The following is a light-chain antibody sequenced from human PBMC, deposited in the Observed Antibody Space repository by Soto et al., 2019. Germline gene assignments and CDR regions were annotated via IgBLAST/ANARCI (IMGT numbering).Light chain of an antibody. CDR1: SSDVGRYNY. V-gene: IGLV2-14*01. CDR2: DVT. Sequence: QSALTQPASVSGSPGQSITISCTGTSSDVGRYNYVSWYQQHPGKAPKLMIYDVTNRPSGVSNRFSGSKSGNTASLTISGLQADDEADYYCSSYTTSNTLVFGGGTKLTVL. CDR3: SSYTTSNTLV. J-gene: IGLJ2*01.